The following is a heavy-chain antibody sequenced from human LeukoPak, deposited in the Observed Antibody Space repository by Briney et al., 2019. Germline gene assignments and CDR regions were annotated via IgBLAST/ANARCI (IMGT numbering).Heavy chain of an antibody. CDR2: IYYSGST. J-gene: IGHJ5*02. V-gene: IGHV4-39*01. D-gene: IGHD2-2*02. Sequence: SETLSLTCTVSGDSISSSSYYWGWIRQPPGRGLEWIGSIYYSGSTYYNPPLKSRVTISLDTSNNQFSLKLSSVTAADTAVYCCAKIVGYFSSTSCYKWFVPWGQGTLVTVSS. CDR3: AKIVGYFSSTSCYKWFVP. CDR1: GDSISSSSYY.